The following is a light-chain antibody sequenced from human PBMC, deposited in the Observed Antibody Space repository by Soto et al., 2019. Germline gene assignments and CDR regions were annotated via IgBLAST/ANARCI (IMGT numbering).Light chain of an antibody. V-gene: IGKV3-11*01. J-gene: IGKJ4*01. Sequence: DIVLTQSPATLSLSPEERATLTCRASQIGSSSLAWYQQKPGQTPRLLIYDASNRATCIPARFNGSGSGTDFTLTVSSLEPEDFAVYYCQQRSNWPLTFGGGTKVEIK. CDR3: QQRSNWPLT. CDR2: DAS. CDR1: QIGSSS.